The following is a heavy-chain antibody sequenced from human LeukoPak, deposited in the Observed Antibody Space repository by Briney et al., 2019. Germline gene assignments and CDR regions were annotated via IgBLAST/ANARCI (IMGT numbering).Heavy chain of an antibody. J-gene: IGHJ3*02. D-gene: IGHD3-10*01. CDR3: ANTYYYGSGSYSDDAFDI. CDR2: ISSSSSYI. CDR1: GFAFSSYA. Sequence: GGSLRLSCAASGFAFSSYAMAWVRQAPGKGLEWVSSISSSSSYIYYADSVKGRFTISRDNAKNSLYLQMNSLRAEDTAVYYCANTYYYGSGSYSDDAFDIWGQGTMVTVSS. V-gene: IGHV3-21*01.